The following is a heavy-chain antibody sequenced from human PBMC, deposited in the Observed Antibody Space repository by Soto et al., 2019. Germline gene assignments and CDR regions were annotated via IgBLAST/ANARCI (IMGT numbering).Heavy chain of an antibody. V-gene: IGHV1-8*01. CDR2: MNPNTGNT. CDR3: ETRRSMGRGVTQMDV. CDR1: GYTFTNYD. Sequence: QVQLVQSGAEVKKPGASVKVSCKDSGYTFTNYDINWVRQAPGQGLEWMGWMNPNTGNTGYGHKFQGRVTMTRDNSISTAFMELSSLRSEETAVYYCETRRSMGRGVTQMDVWGRGTTVTVSS. J-gene: IGHJ6*02. D-gene: IGHD3-10*01.